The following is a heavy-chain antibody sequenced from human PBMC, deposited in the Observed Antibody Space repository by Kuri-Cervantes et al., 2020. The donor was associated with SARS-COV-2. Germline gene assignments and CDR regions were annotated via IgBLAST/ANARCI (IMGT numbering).Heavy chain of an antibody. CDR1: GFTFVSHA. CDR2: VSYDGRTK. D-gene: IGHD3-16*01. V-gene: IGHV3-30*04. Sequence: GESLKISCEASGFTFVSHAMHWVRQAPGKGLEWVAVVSYDGRTKFYADSVQGRFTISRDNSKNTLYLQMNSLRAEDTAVYYCAREGLGWFDPWGQGTLVTVSS. CDR3: AREGLGWFDP. J-gene: IGHJ5*02.